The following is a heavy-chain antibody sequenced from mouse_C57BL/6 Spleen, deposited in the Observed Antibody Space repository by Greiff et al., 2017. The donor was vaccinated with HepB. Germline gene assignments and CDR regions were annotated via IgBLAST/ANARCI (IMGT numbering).Heavy chain of an antibody. J-gene: IGHJ3*01. CDR3: ARSYYYGSGWFAY. D-gene: IGHD1-1*01. CDR1: GYAFSSYW. CDR2: IYPGDGDT. V-gene: IGHV1-80*01. Sequence: QVQLQQSGAELVKPGASVKISCKASGYAFSSYWMNWVKQRPGQGLEWIGQIYPGDGDTNYNGKFKGKATLTADKSSSTAYMQLSSLTSEDSAVYFCARSYYYGSGWFAYWGQGTLVTVSA.